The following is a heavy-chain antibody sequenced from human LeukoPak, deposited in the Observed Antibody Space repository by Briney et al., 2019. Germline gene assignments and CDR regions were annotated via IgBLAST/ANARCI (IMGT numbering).Heavy chain of an antibody. D-gene: IGHD6-13*01. CDR3: ATHEYSSSWSDAFDI. V-gene: IGHV5-51*01. CDR1: GYSFTSYW. CDR2: IYPGDSDT. J-gene: IGHJ3*02. Sequence: GESLKISCKGAGYSFTSYWIGWGRQMPGKGLEWMGIIYPGDSDTRYSPSFQGQVTISADKSISTAYLQWSSLKASDTAMYYCATHEYSSSWSDAFDIWGQGTMVTVSS.